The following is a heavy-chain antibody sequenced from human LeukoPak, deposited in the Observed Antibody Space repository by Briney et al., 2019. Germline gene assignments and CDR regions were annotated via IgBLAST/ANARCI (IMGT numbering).Heavy chain of an antibody. CDR3: ATVRGYSGTWYVDL. CDR2: IWYDGSNK. D-gene: IGHD4-23*01. V-gene: IGHV3-33*01. CDR1: GFTFSNYG. J-gene: IGHJ2*01. Sequence: GGSLRLSCAASGFTFSNYGMHWVRQAPGKGLEWVAIIWYDGSNKYYTDSVRGRFTISRDNSKSTLYVQMNNLRAEDTAVYYCATVRGYSGTWYVDLWGRGTQVTVSS.